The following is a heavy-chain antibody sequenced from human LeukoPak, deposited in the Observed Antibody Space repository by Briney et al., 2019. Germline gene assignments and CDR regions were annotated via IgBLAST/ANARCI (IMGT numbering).Heavy chain of an antibody. Sequence: GESLKISCKGSGYSFTSYWIGWVRQMPGKGLEWMGIIYPGDSDTRYSPSFQGQVTISADESISTAYLQWSSLKASDTAMYYCARSISYDFWSGSYYFDYWGQGTLVTVSS. CDR3: ARSISYDFWSGSYYFDY. J-gene: IGHJ4*02. CDR1: GYSFTSYW. V-gene: IGHV5-51*01. CDR2: IYPGDSDT. D-gene: IGHD3-3*01.